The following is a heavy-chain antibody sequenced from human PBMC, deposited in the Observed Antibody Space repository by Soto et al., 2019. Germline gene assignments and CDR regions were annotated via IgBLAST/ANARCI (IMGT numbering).Heavy chain of an antibody. Sequence: PGGSLRLSCAASGFTFSSYSMNWVRQAPGKGLEWVSSISSSSSYIYYADSVKGRFTISRDNAKNSLYLQMNSLRAEDTAVYYCARENAPGNWFDPWGQGTLVTVSS. CDR2: ISSSSSYI. J-gene: IGHJ5*02. CDR3: ARENAPGNWFDP. V-gene: IGHV3-21*01. CDR1: GFTFSSYS.